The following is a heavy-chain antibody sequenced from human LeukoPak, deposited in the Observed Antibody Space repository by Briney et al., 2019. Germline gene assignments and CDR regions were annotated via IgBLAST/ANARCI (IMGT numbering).Heavy chain of an antibody. D-gene: IGHD5-12*01. V-gene: IGHV4-4*02. Sequence: SETLSLTCAVSGGSINSSNWWSWVRQPPGKGLEWIGEIYHSGSTNYNPSLKSRVTMSLDTSKNQCSLKVSSVTAADTAVYYCVRVMSGYDIFDLWGQGTMVTVSS. CDR3: VRVMSGYDIFDL. J-gene: IGHJ3*01. CDR1: GGSINSSNW. CDR2: IYHSGST.